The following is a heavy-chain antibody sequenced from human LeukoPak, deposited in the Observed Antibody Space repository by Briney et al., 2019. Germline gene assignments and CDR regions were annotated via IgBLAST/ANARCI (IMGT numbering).Heavy chain of an antibody. CDR3: ARILTRSTVTRFGH. D-gene: IGHD4-17*01. V-gene: IGHV1-8*01. J-gene: IGHJ4*02. CDR1: GYTFTSYD. Sequence: ASVTVSCKASGYTFTSYDINWVRQAHGQGVEGMGWMNPNSGNTGYAQKFQARVTMTRNTSISTAYMELTSLRSEDTAVYYCARILTRSTVTRFGHWGQGTLVTVSS. CDR2: MNPNSGNT.